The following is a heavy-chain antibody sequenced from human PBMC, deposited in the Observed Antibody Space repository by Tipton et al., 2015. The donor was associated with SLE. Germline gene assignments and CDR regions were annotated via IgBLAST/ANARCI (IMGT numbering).Heavy chain of an antibody. D-gene: IGHD1-26*01. Sequence: SLRLSCAAYGFTFSSYGMHWVRQAPGKGLEWVAFIRYDGSNKYYADSVKGRFTISRDNSKNTLYLQMNSLRAEDTAVYYCAKDAPVGATGGMDVWGQGTTVTVSS. J-gene: IGHJ6*02. CDR1: GFTFSSYG. V-gene: IGHV3-30*02. CDR3: AKDAPVGATGGMDV. CDR2: IRYDGSNK.